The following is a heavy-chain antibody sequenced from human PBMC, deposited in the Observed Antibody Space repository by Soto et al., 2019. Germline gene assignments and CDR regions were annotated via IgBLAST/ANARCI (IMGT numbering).Heavy chain of an antibody. D-gene: IGHD2-2*02. V-gene: IGHV4-34*01. CDR3: ARDGYCSSSSFYTSPPHSCFDF. Sequence: PSETLSLTCAVYGGSFSGYYWSWIRQPPGKGLEWIGEINHSGSTNYNPSLKSRVTISVDTSKNQFSLKLSSVTAADTAVYYCARDGYCSSSSFYTSPPHSCFDFCGQATLLTGSS. CDR2: INHSGST. CDR1: GGSFSGYY. J-gene: IGHJ5*01.